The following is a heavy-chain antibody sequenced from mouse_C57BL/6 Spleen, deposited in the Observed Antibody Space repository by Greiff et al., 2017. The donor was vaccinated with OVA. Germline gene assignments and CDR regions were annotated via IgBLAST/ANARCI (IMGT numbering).Heavy chain of an antibody. V-gene: IGHV1-81*01. Sequence: QVQLQQSGAELARPGASVKLSCKASGYTFTSYGISWVKQRTGQGLEWIGEIYPRSGNTYYNEKFKGKATLTADKSSSTAYMELRSLTSEDSAVYFCARSAYGSSLYYFDYWGQGTTLTVSS. CDR3: ARSAYGSSLYYFDY. CDR1: GYTFTSYG. J-gene: IGHJ2*01. D-gene: IGHD1-1*01. CDR2: IYPRSGNT.